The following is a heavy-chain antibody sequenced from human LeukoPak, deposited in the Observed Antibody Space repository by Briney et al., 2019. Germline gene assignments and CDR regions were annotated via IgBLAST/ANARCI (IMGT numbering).Heavy chain of an antibody. Sequence: ASVKVSCKASGYTFTSYAMNWVRQAPGQGLEWMGWISAYNGNTNYAQKLQGRVTMTTDTSTSTAYMELRSLRSDDTAVYYCAIGFLYYYDSSGQSDAFDIWGQGTMVTVSS. CDR3: AIGFLYYYDSSGQSDAFDI. CDR2: ISAYNGNT. J-gene: IGHJ3*02. V-gene: IGHV1-18*01. D-gene: IGHD3-22*01. CDR1: GYTFTSYA.